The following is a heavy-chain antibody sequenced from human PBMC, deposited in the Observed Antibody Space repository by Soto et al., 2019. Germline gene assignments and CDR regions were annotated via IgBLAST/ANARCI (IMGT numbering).Heavy chain of an antibody. D-gene: IGHD1-7*01. J-gene: IGHJ4*02. CDR2: IDPNSGKT. Sequence: ASVKVSCKASGYTFTSYDINWVRQAPGQRLEWMGWIDPNSGKTGHVQKFQGRVTMTRDTSISTAYLELSGLTSEDTAVYYCTKAFKLQLPTYWGRGTLVTVSS. CDR1: GYTFTSYD. CDR3: TKAFKLQLPTY. V-gene: IGHV1-8*01.